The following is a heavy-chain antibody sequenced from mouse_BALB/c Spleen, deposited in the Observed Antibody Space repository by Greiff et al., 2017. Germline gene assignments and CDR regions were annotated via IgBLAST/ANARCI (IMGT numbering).Heavy chain of an antibody. CDR3: ASPTSLYRYFAY. CDR1: GYAFSSYW. V-gene: IGHV1-80*01. J-gene: IGHJ3*01. D-gene: IGHD2-14*01. CDR2: IYPGDGDT. Sequence: QVQLKQSGAELVRPGSSVKISCKASGYAFSSYWMNWVKQRPGQGLEWIGQIYPGDGDTNYNGKFKGKATLTADKSSSTAYMQLSSLTSEDSAVYFCASPTSLYRYFAYWGQGTLVTVSA.